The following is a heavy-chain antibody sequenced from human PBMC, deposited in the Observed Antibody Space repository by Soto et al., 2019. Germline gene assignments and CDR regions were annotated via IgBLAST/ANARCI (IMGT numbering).Heavy chain of an antibody. J-gene: IGHJ4*02. CDR3: ASGIQLWLRRLNNGYSG. V-gene: IGHV1-69*12. Sequence: QVQLVQSGAEVKKPESSVKVSCKAPGGTFRTYAISWVRQAPGQGLEWMGGIIPMFGTANYAQRFQDRVTITADESTNTVYMELSYLRSEDTAVYFCASGIQLWLRRLNNGYSGWGQGTLVTVAS. D-gene: IGHD5-18*01. CDR2: IIPMFGTA. CDR1: GGTFRTYA.